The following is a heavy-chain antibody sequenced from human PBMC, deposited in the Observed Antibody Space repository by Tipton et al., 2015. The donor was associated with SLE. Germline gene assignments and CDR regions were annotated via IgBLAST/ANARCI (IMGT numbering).Heavy chain of an antibody. CDR1: GFTFSNYF. D-gene: IGHD2/OR15-2a*01. CDR2: ISSGSRYI. V-gene: IGHV3-21*03. CDR3: ARAISGYYFDS. Sequence: GSLRLSCAASGFTFSNYFMSWVRQGPGKGLEWVSSISSGSRYIYYADSVKGRFTISRDNANNSLYLHMNSLRAEDTALYYCARAISGYYFDSWGQGTLVTVSS. J-gene: IGHJ4*02.